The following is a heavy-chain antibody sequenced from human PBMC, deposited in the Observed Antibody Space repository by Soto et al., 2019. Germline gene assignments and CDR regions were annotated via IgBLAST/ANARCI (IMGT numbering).Heavy chain of an antibody. CDR1: GGSISGSY. D-gene: IGHD6-19*01. V-gene: IGHV4-59*01. CDR3: ARSVAVPGAHIDY. J-gene: IGHJ4*02. CDR2: VYYTGST. Sequence: SETLSLTCSVSGGSISGSYRSWIRQSPGKGLEWLGYVYYTGSTNYSPSLRSRVSISVDTSKNEFSLRLSSVTAADTAVYFCARSVAVPGAHIDYWGQGTQVTVSS.